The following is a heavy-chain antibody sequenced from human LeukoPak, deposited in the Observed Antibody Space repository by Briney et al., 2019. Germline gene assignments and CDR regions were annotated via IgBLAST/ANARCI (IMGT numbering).Heavy chain of an antibody. CDR1: GFTFSHAW. CDR3: ARGFITMVRGVIS. Sequence: GGSLRLSCAAPGFTFSHAWMSWVRQAPGKGLEWVGRIKSKTDGGTTDYAAPVKGRFTISRDNAKNTLYLQMNSLRAEDTAVYYCARGFITMVRGVISWGQGTLVTVSS. CDR2: IKSKTDGGTT. J-gene: IGHJ4*02. D-gene: IGHD3-10*01. V-gene: IGHV3-15*05.